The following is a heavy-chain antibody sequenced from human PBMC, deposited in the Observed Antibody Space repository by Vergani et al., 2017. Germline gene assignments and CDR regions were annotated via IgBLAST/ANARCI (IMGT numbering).Heavy chain of an antibody. Sequence: EVQLVESGGGLVQPGRSLRLSCAASGFTFDDYAMHWVRQAPGKGLEWVSGISWDGGSTYYADSVKGRFTISRDNSKNSLYLQMNSLRTEDTALYYCAKDGPVEDSSGYFDYWGQGTLVTVSS. V-gene: IGHV3-43*02. D-gene: IGHD3-22*01. CDR1: GFTFDDYA. CDR2: ISWDGGST. J-gene: IGHJ4*02. CDR3: AKDGPVEDSSGYFDY.